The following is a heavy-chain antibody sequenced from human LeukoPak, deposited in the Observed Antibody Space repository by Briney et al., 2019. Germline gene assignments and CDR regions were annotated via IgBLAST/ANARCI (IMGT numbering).Heavy chain of an antibody. D-gene: IGHD3-22*01. CDR2: INPNSGGT. CDR3: AIFDYDSSGYAYFDY. J-gene: IGHJ4*02. Sequence: ASVKVSCKASGYIFTDYYMHWVRQAPGQELGWMGRINPNSGGTNYAQKFQGRVTMTRDTSISTAYMELSRLRYDDTAVYYCAIFDYDSSGYAYFDYWGQGTLVTVSS. V-gene: IGHV1-2*06. CDR1: GYIFTDYY.